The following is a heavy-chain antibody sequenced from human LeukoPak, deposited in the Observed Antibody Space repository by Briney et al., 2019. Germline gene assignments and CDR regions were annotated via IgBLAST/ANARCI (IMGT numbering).Heavy chain of an antibody. D-gene: IGHD1-26*01. Sequence: GGSLRLSCAASGFIFTNYFMSWVRQAPGKGLEWVASIKHDGSEKYYVDSVRGRFTISRDNTMNSLYLQMNSLRAEDTAVYYCARRGTSGAFDIWGQGTMVTVSS. CDR2: IKHDGSEK. J-gene: IGHJ3*02. CDR3: ARRGTSGAFDI. V-gene: IGHV3-7*01. CDR1: GFIFTNYF.